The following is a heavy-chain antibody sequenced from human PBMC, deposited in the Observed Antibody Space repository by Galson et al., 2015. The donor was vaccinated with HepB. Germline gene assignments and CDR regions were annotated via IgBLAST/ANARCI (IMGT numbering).Heavy chain of an antibody. CDR3: ARALGHDYGDYPQYFQH. D-gene: IGHD4-17*01. V-gene: IGHV3-30*04. CDR1: GFTFSSYA. Sequence: SLRLSCAASGFTFSSYAMHWVRQAPGKGLEWVAVISYDGSNKYYADSVKGRFTISRDNSKNTLYLQMNSLRAEDTAVYYCARALGHDYGDYPQYFQHWGQGTLVTVSS. CDR2: ISYDGSNK. J-gene: IGHJ1*01.